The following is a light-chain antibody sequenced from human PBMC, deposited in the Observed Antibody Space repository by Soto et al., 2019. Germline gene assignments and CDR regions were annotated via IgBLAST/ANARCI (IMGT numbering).Light chain of an antibody. CDR1: QSITSN. V-gene: IGKV3-20*01. CDR2: GAS. CDR3: QQYGSLSWT. J-gene: IGKJ1*01. Sequence: EIVLTQSPATLSVSPGERATLSCRASQSITSNLAWYQQKPGQAPRLLIFGASGRATGIPDRFSGSGSGTGFTLTISRLEPEDFAVYYCQQYGSLSWTFGQGTKVDIK.